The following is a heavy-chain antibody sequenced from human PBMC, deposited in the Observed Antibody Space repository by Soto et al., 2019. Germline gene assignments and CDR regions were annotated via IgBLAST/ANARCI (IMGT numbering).Heavy chain of an antibody. CDR2: IYHSGST. CDR1: GGSISSGGYS. CDR3: ARGGVYCSGGSCWPNFDY. J-gene: IGHJ4*02. Sequence: SETLSLTCAGSGGSISSGGYSLSWIRQPPGKGPEWIGYIYHSGSTYYNPSLKSRVTISVDRSKNQFSLKLSSVTAADTAVYYCARGGVYCSGGSCWPNFDYWGPGTLVTVSS. D-gene: IGHD2-15*01. V-gene: IGHV4-30-2*01.